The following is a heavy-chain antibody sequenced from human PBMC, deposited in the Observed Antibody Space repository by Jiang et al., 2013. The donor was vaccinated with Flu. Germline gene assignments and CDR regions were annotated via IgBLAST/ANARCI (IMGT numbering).Heavy chain of an antibody. CDR2: IYDSGST. Sequence: QETGPGLVKPSETLSLICTVSGGSISDYYWNWIRQAPGKGLEWIGYIYDSGSTNYNPSLKSRVTISLDTSKNQFSLNLSSVTAADTAVYFCARSLRSGAMSYPKLAGVWGQGTLVTVSS. D-gene: IGHD2-15*01. V-gene: IGHV4-59*01. CDR3: ARSLRSGAMSYPKLAGV. CDR1: GGSISDYY. J-gene: IGHJ4*02.